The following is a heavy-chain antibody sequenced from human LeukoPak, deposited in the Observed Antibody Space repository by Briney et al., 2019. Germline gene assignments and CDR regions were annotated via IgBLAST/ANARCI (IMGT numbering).Heavy chain of an antibody. J-gene: IGHJ4*02. CDR2: IRYDASNQ. Sequence: GGSLRLSCAASGFSISTYNINWVRQAPGKGLEWVAFIRYDASNQYYADSVKGRFTISRDNSKNTLFLQMNSLSTEDTAVYYCAKDLSKELLYRRGMYYFDYWGQGTLLTVSS. D-gene: IGHD3-3*01. CDR1: GFSISTYN. V-gene: IGHV3-30*02. CDR3: AKDLSKELLYRRGMYYFDY.